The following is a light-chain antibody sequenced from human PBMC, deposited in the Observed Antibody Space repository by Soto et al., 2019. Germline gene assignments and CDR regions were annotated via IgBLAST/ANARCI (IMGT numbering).Light chain of an antibody. J-gene: IGKJ1*01. CDR2: GAF. CDR1: QSVPNNN. CDR3: QQYHSSPWT. V-gene: IGKV3-20*01. Sequence: EIVLTQSPATLSLSPGERATLSCRASQSVPNNNLAWYQQKPGQAPRLLFYGAFNRASGIPDRFSGSGSGTDFTLTISRVEPVDFAVYSCQQYHSSPWTFGQGTKVDIK.